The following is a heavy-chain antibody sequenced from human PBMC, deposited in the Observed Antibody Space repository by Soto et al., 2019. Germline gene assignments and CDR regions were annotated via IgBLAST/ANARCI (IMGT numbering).Heavy chain of an antibody. CDR2: IVVGSGNT. CDR3: AADFYDRGAMDV. D-gene: IGHD3-22*01. CDR1: GFTFTNSA. Sequence: GASVKVSCKASGFTFTNSAVQWMRQARGQRLEWIGWIVVGSGNTNYAQRFQERVTITRDMSTSTAYMELSSLRSEDTAVYYCAADFYDRGAMDVWGQGTTVTVS. V-gene: IGHV1-58*01. J-gene: IGHJ6*02.